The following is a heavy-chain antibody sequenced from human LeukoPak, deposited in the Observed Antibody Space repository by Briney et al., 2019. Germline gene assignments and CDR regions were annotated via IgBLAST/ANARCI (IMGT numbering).Heavy chain of an antibody. CDR3: AGATLLNWLEP. CDR2: INPNGGGT. CDR1: GYTFTGYY. J-gene: IGHJ5*02. Sequence: ASVKVSCKASGYTFTGYYMHWVRQAPGQGLEWMGRINPNGGGTNYAQKFQVRVTMTRDTSISTAYMELSRLRSDDTAVYYCAGATLLNWLEPWGQGTLVTVSS. V-gene: IGHV1-2*06. D-gene: IGHD2-21*01.